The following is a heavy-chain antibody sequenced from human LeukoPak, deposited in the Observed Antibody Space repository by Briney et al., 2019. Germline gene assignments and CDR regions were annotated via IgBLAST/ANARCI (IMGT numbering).Heavy chain of an antibody. CDR2: ISGDGSGT. Sequence: GGSLRLSCAASGFTFDDYAMHWVRQAPGKGLEWVSFISGDGSGTYFADSVKGRFTISRDNRKNSLYLQMNSLRIEDTALYYCAKDSGSYFFDYWGQGTLVTVSS. D-gene: IGHD1-26*01. J-gene: IGHJ4*02. CDR3: AKDSGSYFFDY. V-gene: IGHV3-43*02. CDR1: GFTFDDYA.